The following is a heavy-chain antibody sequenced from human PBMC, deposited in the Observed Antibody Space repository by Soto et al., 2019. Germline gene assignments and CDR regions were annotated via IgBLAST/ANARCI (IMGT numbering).Heavy chain of an antibody. CDR2: IIPIFGTA. J-gene: IGHJ4*02. CDR3: ARHVAAAGIGYFDY. D-gene: IGHD6-13*01. Sequence: SVKVSCKASGGTFSSYAIRWVRQAPGQGLEWVGGIIPIFGTANYAQKFQGRVTITADESTSTAYMELSSLRSEDTAVYYCARHVAAAGIGYFDYWGQGTLVTVSS. V-gene: IGHV1-69*13. CDR1: GGTFSSYA.